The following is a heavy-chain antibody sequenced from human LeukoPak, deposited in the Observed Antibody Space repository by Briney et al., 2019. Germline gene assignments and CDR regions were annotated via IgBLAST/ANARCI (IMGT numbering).Heavy chain of an antibody. CDR3: ARSRTTGGYYYDSSGH. D-gene: IGHD3-22*01. CDR1: GFTFSNYG. V-gene: IGHV3-30*03. J-gene: IGHJ4*02. Sequence: PGRSMRLSCAASGFTFSNYGMHWVRQAPGKGLEWVAVISSDGSKKYSADSVRGRFTISRDNSKNTLFLQMNSLRPEDTAVYYCARSRTTGGYYYDSSGHWGQGALVTVSS. CDR2: ISSDGSKK.